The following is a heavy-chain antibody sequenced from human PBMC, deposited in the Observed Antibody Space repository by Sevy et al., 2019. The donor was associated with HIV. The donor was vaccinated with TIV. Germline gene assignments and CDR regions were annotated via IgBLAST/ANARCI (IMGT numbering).Heavy chain of an antibody. CDR2: IYYSGST. CDR3: ASTYYDFWSGYSQDYGMDV. D-gene: IGHD3-3*01. CDR1: GGSISSSSYY. Sequence: SETLSLTCTVSGGSISSSSYYWGWIRQPPGKGLEWIGSIYYSGSTYYNPSLKSRVTISVDTSKNQLSLKLSSVTAADTAVYYCASTYYDFWSGYSQDYGMDVWGQGTTVTVSS. J-gene: IGHJ6*02. V-gene: IGHV4-39*01.